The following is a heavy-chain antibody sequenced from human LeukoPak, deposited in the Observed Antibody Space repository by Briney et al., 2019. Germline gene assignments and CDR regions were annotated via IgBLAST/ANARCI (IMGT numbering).Heavy chain of an antibody. V-gene: IGHV3-23*01. CDR2: ISGSADST. J-gene: IGHJ4*02. CDR1: AFTFNTYA. CDR3: TKDTHFDY. Sequence: GGSLRLSCTVSAFTFNTYAMSWVRQAPGKGLEWVSGISGSADSTYYADSVRGRFTISRDNSKNMLYLQMKSLRAEDTAIYYCTKDTHFDYWGQGTLVTVSS.